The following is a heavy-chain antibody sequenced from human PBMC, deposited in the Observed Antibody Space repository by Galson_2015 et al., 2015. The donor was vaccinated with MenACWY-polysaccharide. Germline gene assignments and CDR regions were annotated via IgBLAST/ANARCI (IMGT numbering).Heavy chain of an antibody. Sequence: ALRLSCEASGFIFNHYGIHWVRQAPGKGLEWVALISYDETNKHYADSVKGRFTISRDTSKNVVYLQMNSLRVEDTALYFSAKDNWLRREVLVGDYDYWGQGTLVAVSS. D-gene: IGHD4-17*01. CDR1: GFIFNHYG. CDR3: AKDNWLRREVLVGDYDY. J-gene: IGHJ4*02. V-gene: IGHV3-30*18. CDR2: ISYDETNK.